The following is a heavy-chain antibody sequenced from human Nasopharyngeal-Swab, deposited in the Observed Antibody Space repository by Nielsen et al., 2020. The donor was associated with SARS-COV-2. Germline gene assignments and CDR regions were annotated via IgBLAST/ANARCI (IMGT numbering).Heavy chain of an antibody. D-gene: IGHD3-10*01. J-gene: IGHJ6*02. CDR1: GYTFTGYY. V-gene: IGHV1-2*06. Sequence: ASVKVSCKASGYTFTGYYMHWVRQAPGQGLEWMGRINPNSGGTNYAQKFQGRVTMTRDTSISTAYMELSRLRSDDTAVYYCARSITMVRGVPKPSYGMDVWGQGNTVTVSS. CDR2: INPNSGGT. CDR3: ARSITMVRGVPKPSYGMDV.